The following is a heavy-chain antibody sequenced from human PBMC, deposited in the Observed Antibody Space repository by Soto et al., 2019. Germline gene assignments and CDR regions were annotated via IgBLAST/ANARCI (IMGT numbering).Heavy chain of an antibody. CDR1: GGSFSGYY. Sequence: SETLSLTCAVYGGSFSGYYWTWIRQPSGKGLEWIGSIYYSGSTYYNPSLKSRVTISVDTSKNQFSLKLSSVTAADTAVYYCASSYGDYVSYWGQGTLVTVSS. CDR2: IYYSGST. V-gene: IGHV4-34*01. J-gene: IGHJ4*02. D-gene: IGHD4-17*01. CDR3: ASSYGDYVSY.